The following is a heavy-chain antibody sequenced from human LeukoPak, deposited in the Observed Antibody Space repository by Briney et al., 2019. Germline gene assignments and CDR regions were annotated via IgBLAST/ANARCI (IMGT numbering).Heavy chain of an antibody. J-gene: IGHJ3*02. CDR2: IYSRST. Sequence: GGSLRLSCAASGFSVSSTYMSWVRQAPGKGLEWVAIIYSRSTYYADSVRGRFTSSRDSSQNTLSLEVNSLRVEDTAVYYCARDRGRVPTTGSAFDIWGRGTMVTVSS. V-gene: IGHV3-66*01. D-gene: IGHD1-14*01. CDR3: ARDRGRVPTTGSAFDI. CDR1: GFSVSSTY.